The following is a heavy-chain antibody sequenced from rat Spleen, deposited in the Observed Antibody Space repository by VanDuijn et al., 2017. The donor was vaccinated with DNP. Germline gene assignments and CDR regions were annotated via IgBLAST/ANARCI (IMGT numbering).Heavy chain of an antibody. CDR1: GFTFSDYY. CDR3: TRGGTYYFDY. V-gene: IGHV5-22*01. Sequence: EVQLVESGGGLVQPGRSLKLSCAVSGFTFSDYYMAWVRQAPKKGLEWVASTSYEGSSTYYGDSVKGRFTISGDNAKSTLFLQMNSLRSEDTTTYYCTRGGTYYFDYWGQGVMVTVSS. J-gene: IGHJ2*01. CDR2: TSYEGSST.